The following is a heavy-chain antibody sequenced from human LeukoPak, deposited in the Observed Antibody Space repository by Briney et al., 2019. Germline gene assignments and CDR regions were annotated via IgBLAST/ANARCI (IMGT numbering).Heavy chain of an antibody. CDR3: ARDFSYGDYMVFDY. CDR1: GYTFTSYG. Sequence: ASVKVSCKASGYTFTSYGISWVRQAPGQGLEWMGWISAYNGNTNYAQKFQGRVTMTTDTSTSTAYMELRSLRSDDTAVYYCARDFSYGDYMVFDYWGQGTLVTVSS. V-gene: IGHV1-18*01. CDR2: ISAYNGNT. D-gene: IGHD4-17*01. J-gene: IGHJ4*02.